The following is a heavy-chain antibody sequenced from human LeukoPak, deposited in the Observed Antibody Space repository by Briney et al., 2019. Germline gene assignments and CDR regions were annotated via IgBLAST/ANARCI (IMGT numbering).Heavy chain of an antibody. V-gene: IGHV1-3*01. CDR3: ARGGITMVQRVNYDY. D-gene: IGHD3-10*01. CDR2: INAGNGNT. CDR1: GYTFTSYA. Sequence: ASAKVSCKASGYTFTSYAMHWVRQAPGQRLEWMGWINAGNGNTKYSQEFQGRVTITRDTSASTAYMELRSLRSDDTAVYYCARGGITMVQRVNYDYWGQGTLVTVSS. J-gene: IGHJ4*02.